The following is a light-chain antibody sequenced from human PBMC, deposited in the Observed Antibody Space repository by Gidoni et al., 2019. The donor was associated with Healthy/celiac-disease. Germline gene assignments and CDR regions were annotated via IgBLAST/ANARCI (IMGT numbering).Light chain of an antibody. CDR2: KDS. CDR1: ALPKQY. Sequence: SYELTQPPSVSVSPGQTDRITCSGDALPKQYAYWYQQKPGQAPVLVIYKDSERPSGIPERFSGSSSGTTVTFTISGVQAEDEADYYCQSADSSGTYPVVFGGGTKLTVL. J-gene: IGLJ2*01. CDR3: QSADSSGTYPVV. V-gene: IGLV3-25*03.